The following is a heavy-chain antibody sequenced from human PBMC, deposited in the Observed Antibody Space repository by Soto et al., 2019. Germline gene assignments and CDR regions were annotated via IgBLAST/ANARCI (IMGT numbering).Heavy chain of an antibody. J-gene: IGHJ4*02. CDR3: ARDPPDLHNALDY. CDR2: TYYRSKWYN. CDR1: GDSVSSNSAA. Sequence: SQTLSLTCAISGDSVSSNSAAWNWIRQSPSRGLEWLGRTYYRSKWYNDYAESVKSRITINPDTSKNQFSLHLNSVTPEDTAVYYCARDPPDLHNALDYWGQGTLVTVSS. V-gene: IGHV6-1*01.